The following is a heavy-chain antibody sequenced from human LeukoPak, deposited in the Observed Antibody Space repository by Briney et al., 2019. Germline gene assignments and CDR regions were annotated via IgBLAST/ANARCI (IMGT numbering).Heavy chain of an antibody. CDR1: GFTFSNSW. J-gene: IGHJ6*03. Sequence: GGSLRLSCAASGFTFSNSWMSWVRQAPGKGLVWVASIKQDGSEKYYVDSVKGRFTISRDNAKNTLYLQMNSLRAEDTALYYCARDRRGVGYRPQYYYYYYMDVWGKGTTVTVSS. V-gene: IGHV3-7*01. CDR2: IKQDGSEK. D-gene: IGHD5-24*01. CDR3: ARDRRGVGYRPQYYYYYYMDV.